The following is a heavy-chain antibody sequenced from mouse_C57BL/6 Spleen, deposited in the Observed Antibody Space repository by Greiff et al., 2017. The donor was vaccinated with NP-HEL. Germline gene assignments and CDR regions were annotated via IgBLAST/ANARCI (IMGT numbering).Heavy chain of an antibody. CDR2: IDPSDSYT. J-gene: IGHJ2*01. D-gene: IGHD3-1*01. CDR3: ARGGYKGGFDY. V-gene: IGHV1-69*01. CDR1: GYTFTSYW. Sequence: QVQLRQPGAELVMPGASVKLSCKASGYTFTSYWMHWVKQRPGQGLEWIGEIDPSDSYTNYNQKFKGKSTLTVDKSSSTAYMQLSSLTSEDSAVYYCARGGYKGGFDYWGQGTTLTVSS.